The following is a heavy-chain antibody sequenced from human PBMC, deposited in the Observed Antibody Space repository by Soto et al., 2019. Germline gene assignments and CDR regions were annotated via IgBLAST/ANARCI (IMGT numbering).Heavy chain of an antibody. D-gene: IGHD2-8*01. Sequence: EVQLLVTGGGLVKPVGSLRLSCAASGFTFSRYAMSWVLQAPGKGLAWVSAIIGSVGSTYYADSVKGRLTISRDNSKNTLYLQMNSLRAEDTAVYYCAKALGLRMVYAIAGMDVWGQGTTVTVSS. CDR1: GFTFSRYA. J-gene: IGHJ6*02. CDR2: IIGSVGST. V-gene: IGHV3-23*01. CDR3: AKALGLRMVYAIAGMDV.